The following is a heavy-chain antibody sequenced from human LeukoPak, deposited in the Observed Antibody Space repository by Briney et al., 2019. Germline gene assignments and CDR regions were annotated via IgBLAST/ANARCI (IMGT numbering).Heavy chain of an antibody. V-gene: IGHV1-69*04. CDR1: GGTFSSYA. CDR3: ARDSTVAGFDY. Sequence: ASVKVSCKASGGTFSSYAISWVRQAPGQGLEWMGRIIPILGIANYAQKFQGRVTITADKSTSTAYMELSSLRSEDTAVYYYARDSTVAGFDYWGQGTLVTVSX. D-gene: IGHD6-19*01. J-gene: IGHJ4*02. CDR2: IIPILGIA.